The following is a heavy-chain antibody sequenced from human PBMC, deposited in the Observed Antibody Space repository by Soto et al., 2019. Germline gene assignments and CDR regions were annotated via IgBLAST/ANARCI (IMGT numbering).Heavy chain of an antibody. V-gene: IGHV1-69*08. CDR3: AREPVVVVAAKYYGMDV. CDR1: GGTFSSYT. J-gene: IGHJ6*02. D-gene: IGHD2-15*01. Sequence: QVQLVQSGAEVKKPGSSVKVSCKASGGTFSSYTISWVRQAPGQGLEWMGRIIPILGIANYAQKFQGRVTITADKPTSTAYMELSSLRSEDTAVYYCAREPVVVVAAKYYGMDVWGQGTTFTVSS. CDR2: IIPILGIA.